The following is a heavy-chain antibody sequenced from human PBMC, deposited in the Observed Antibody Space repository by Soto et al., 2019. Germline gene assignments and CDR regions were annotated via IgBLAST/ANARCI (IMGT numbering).Heavy chain of an antibody. D-gene: IGHD4-17*01. V-gene: IGHV1-69*01. Sequence: QVQLVQSGAEVKKPGSSVKVSCKASGGTFSSYAISWVRQAPGQGLEWMGGIIPIFGTANYAQKFQGRVTMTADEATSTASMELSSMRSEDTAVYYCARAYGDYVDYYYYYGMDVWGQGTTVTVSS. J-gene: IGHJ6*02. CDR3: ARAYGDYVDYYYYYGMDV. CDR1: GGTFSSYA. CDR2: IIPIFGTA.